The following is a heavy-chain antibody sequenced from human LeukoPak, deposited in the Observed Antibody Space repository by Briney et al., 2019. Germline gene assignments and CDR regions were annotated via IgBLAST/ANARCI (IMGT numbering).Heavy chain of an antibody. V-gene: IGHV4-31*03. CDR1: GGSISIGGYY. CDR2: IYYSGII. D-gene: IGHD3-10*01. CDR3: ARVTSGEFADY. J-gene: IGHJ4*02. Sequence: SQTLSLTCTVSGGSISIGGYYWSWIRQHPGKGLEWIGYIYYSGIIYYNPSLKSRVTISVDTSKNQFSLYLSSVTAADTAVYYCARVTSGEFADYWGQGTLVTVSS.